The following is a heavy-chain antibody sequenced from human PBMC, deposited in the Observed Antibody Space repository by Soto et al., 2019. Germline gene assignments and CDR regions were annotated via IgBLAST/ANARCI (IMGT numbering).Heavy chain of an antibody. CDR3: AHRYSSSRYVLDAFDI. CDR1: GFSLSTSGVG. CDR2: IYWDDDK. J-gene: IGHJ3*02. V-gene: IGHV2-5*02. Sequence: SGPTLVNPTQTLTLTCTFSGFSLSTSGVGVGWIRQPPGKALEWLALIYWDDDKRYSPSLKSRLTITKDTSKNQVVLTVTNMDPVDTATYYCAHRYSSSRYVLDAFDIWGQGTMVTVSS. D-gene: IGHD6-13*01.